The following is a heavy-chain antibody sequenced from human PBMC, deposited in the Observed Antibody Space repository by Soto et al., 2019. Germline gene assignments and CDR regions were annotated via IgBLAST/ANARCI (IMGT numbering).Heavy chain of an antibody. CDR2: INTGNGNT. CDR1: VYAFASYL. D-gene: IGHD5-12*01. V-gene: IGHV1-3*04. CDR3: AIGNCGYICYHDY. Sequence: EASVKVSCKPSVYAFASYLLYWVRQAPGQRLEWMGWINTGNGNTKYSQKFQGRVTITRDTSASTAYMELSSLTSEDTAVYYCAIGNCGYICYHDYWGQGTLVTVSS. J-gene: IGHJ4*02.